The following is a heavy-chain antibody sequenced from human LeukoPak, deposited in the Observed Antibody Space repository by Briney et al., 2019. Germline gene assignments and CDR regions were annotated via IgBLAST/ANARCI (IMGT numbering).Heavy chain of an antibody. CDR2: VDPEDGET. J-gene: IGHJ4*02. V-gene: IGHV1-69-2*01. CDR1: GYTFTDYY. Sequence: ASVKVSCKVSGYTFTDYYMHWVQPAPGKGLEWMGLVDPEDGETIYAEKFQGRVTITADTSPDTAYMELSSLRSEDTSVYCCATSEYSSGWYATDYWGQGTLVTVSS. D-gene: IGHD6-19*01. CDR3: ATSEYSSGWYATDY.